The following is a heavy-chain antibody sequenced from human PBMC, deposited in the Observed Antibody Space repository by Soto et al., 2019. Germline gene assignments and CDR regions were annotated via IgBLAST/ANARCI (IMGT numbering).Heavy chain of an antibody. CDR2: IYYSGAA. D-gene: IGHD2-21*01. Sequence: SETLSLTCDVSGDSISSSTYYWGWIRQPPGKGLEWLASIYYSGAAYYNPSPRSRVSISVDTSNNRFSLALTSLTAADTAVYFCARLAYSGYFQTWGQGSLVTVSS. CDR1: GDSISSSTYY. J-gene: IGHJ1*01. CDR3: ARLAYSGYFQT. V-gene: IGHV4-39*02.